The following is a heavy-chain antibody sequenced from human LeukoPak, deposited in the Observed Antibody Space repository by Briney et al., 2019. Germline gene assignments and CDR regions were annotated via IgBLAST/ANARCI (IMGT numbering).Heavy chain of an antibody. CDR3: SRDSWELPWGTFDI. CDR1: GYTFTSYG. Sequence: ASVKVSCKASGYTFTSYGISWVRQAPGQGLEWMGWISAYNGNTNYAQKLQGRVTMTTDTSTSTAYMELRSLRSDDTAVYYCSRDSWELPWGTFDIWGQGTMDTVSS. D-gene: IGHD1-26*01. V-gene: IGHV1-18*01. J-gene: IGHJ3*02. CDR2: ISAYNGNT.